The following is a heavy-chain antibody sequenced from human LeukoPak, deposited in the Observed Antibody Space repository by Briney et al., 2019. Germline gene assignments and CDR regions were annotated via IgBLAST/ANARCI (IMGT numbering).Heavy chain of an antibody. D-gene: IGHD2-2*01. V-gene: IGHV5-51*01. Sequence: GESLKISCKGSGYSFTSYWIGWVRQMPGKGLEWMGIIYPGDSDTRYSPSFQGQVTISADKSIRTAYLQWSSLKASDTAMYYCARRYCSSTCWFDPWGQGTLVTVSS. J-gene: IGHJ5*02. CDR1: GYSFTSYW. CDR3: ARRYCSSTCWFDP. CDR2: IYPGDSDT.